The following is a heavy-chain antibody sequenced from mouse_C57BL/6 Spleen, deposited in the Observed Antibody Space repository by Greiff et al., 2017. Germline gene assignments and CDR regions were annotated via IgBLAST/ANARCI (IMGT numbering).Heavy chain of an antibody. CDR1: GFTFSSYG. V-gene: IGHV5-6*01. D-gene: IGHD2-1*01. CDR3: ARHKGYYGNYEGAMDY. CDR2: ISSGGSYT. Sequence: EVQLVESGGDLVKPGGSLKLSCAASGFTFSSYGMSWVRQTPDKRLAWVATISSGGSYTYYPDSVKGRFTISRDNAKNTLYLQMSSLKSEDTAMYYCARHKGYYGNYEGAMDYWGQGTSVTVSS. J-gene: IGHJ4*01.